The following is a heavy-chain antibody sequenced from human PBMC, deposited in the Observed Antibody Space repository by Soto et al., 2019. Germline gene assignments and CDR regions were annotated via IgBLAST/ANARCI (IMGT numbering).Heavy chain of an antibody. CDR1: GFSFSNYA. V-gene: IGHV3-23*01. J-gene: IGHJ4*02. Sequence: GGSLRLSCAASGFSFSNYAMSWVRQAPGQGLEWVSTISGNGNKKYYADSVKGRFTISRDNSKNTLYLQMNGLRAEDTAVYYCAKGSYYGSGNYYPVRPFDYWGQGTLVTVSS. CDR3: AKGSYYGSGNYYPVRPFDY. D-gene: IGHD3-10*01. CDR2: ISGNGNKK.